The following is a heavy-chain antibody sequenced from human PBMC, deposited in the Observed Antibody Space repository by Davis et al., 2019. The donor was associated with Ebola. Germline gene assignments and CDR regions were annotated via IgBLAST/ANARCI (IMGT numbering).Heavy chain of an antibody. V-gene: IGHV3-33*08. Sequence: GESLKISCVVSGLTFSSYGMHWVRQAPGKGLEWVAVIWYDGSNKYYADSVKGRFTISRDNSKNTLYLQMNSLRAEDTAVYYCARATVTHYYYYGMDVWGQGTTVTVSS. CDR3: ARATVTHYYYYGMDV. D-gene: IGHD4-11*01. CDR2: IWYDGSNK. J-gene: IGHJ6*02. CDR1: GLTFSSYG.